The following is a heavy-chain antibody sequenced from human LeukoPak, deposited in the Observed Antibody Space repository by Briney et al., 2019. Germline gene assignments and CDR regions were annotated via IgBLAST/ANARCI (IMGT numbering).Heavy chain of an antibody. J-gene: IGHJ6*03. V-gene: IGHV3-30*02. CDR1: GFTFSSYG. Sequence: PGGSLRLSCAASGFTFSSYGMHWVRQAPGKGLEWVAFIRYDGSNKYYADSVKGRFTISRDNSKNSLYLQMNSLRAEDTAVYYCARVSSKATVRGLITKKNYYYYYMDVRGKGTTVTISS. CDR3: ARVSSKATVRGLITKKNYYYYYMDV. D-gene: IGHD3-10*01. CDR2: IRYDGSNK.